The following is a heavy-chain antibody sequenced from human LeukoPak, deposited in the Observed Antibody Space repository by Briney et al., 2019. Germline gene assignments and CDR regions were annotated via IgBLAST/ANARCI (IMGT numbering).Heavy chain of an antibody. CDR2: INPNSGAT. J-gene: IGHJ4*02. CDR3: ARDVSSGPVNY. D-gene: IGHD6-19*01. V-gene: IGHV1-2*02. Sequence: ASVKVSCKASGYTFTGYYLHWVRQAPGHGLEWMGWINPNSGATNYAQKFQDRVTMTRDTSISTAYMELSRLRSDDTAVYYCARDVSSGPVNYWGQGTLVTVSS. CDR1: GYTFTGYY.